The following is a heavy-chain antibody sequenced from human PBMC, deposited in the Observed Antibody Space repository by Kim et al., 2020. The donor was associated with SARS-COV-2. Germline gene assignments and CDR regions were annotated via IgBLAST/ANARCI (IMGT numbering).Heavy chain of an antibody. CDR1: GYSFTSYW. D-gene: IGHD6-19*01. V-gene: IGHV5-51*01. CDR2: IYPADSDT. J-gene: IGHJ5*02. Sequence: GESLKISCKDSGYSFTSYWIGWVRQMPGKGLERLGIIYPADSDTKYNPSFQGRVTISADKSLNTAYLQWSSLKASDTAMYYCARHRRAGTWFDPWGQGTLVTVSS. CDR3: ARHRRAGTWFDP.